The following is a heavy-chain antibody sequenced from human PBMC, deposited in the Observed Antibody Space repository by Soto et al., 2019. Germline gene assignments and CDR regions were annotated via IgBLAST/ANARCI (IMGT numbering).Heavy chain of an antibody. CDR2: ITIRTGNV. CDR1: GFTISECS. D-gene: IGHD2-2*01. V-gene: IGHV3-48*02. J-gene: IGHJ6*02. Sequence: GGSLRLSCEASGFTISECSMNWVRQAPGKGLEWLAYITIRTGNVLYADSVRGRFTISADNAENSVILQMNSLRDEDSAVYYCARDPPAATRYYYGMDVWGQGTTVTVSS. CDR3: ARDPPAATRYYYGMDV.